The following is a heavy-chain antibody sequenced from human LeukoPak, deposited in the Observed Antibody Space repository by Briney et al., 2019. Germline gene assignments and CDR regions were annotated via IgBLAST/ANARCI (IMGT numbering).Heavy chain of an antibody. D-gene: IGHD5/OR15-5a*01. CDR3: ARVSTNYFDY. V-gene: IGHV3-48*03. CDR1: AFTFSFYE. CDR2: ISSDGNSI. Sequence: GGSLRLSCAASAFTFSFYEMSRVRQAPEMGLEWVAYISSDGNSIHYADSVKGRFTISRDNAKESLYLHINSLRAEDTAIYYCARVSTNYFDYWGEGALVTVSS. J-gene: IGHJ4*02.